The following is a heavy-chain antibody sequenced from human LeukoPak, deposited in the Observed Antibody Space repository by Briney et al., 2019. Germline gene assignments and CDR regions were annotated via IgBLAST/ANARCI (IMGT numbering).Heavy chain of an antibody. D-gene: IGHD5-18*01. CDR3: AREKSRYKYGYNY. CDR2: ISAYNGNT. J-gene: IGHJ4*02. Sequence: ASVKVSCKASGYNFISYDINWVRQAPGQALEWMGWISAYNGNTNYAQKLQGRVTMTTDTSTSTAYMELRSLRSDDTAVYYCAREKSRYKYGYNYWGQGTLVTVSS. V-gene: IGHV1-18*01. CDR1: GYNFISYD.